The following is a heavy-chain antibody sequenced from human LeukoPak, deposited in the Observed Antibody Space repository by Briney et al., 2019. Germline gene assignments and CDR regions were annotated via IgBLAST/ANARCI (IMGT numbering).Heavy chain of an antibody. Sequence: PSETLSLTCAVYGGSFSGYYWSWIRQPPGKGLVWIGEINHSGSTNYNPSLKSRVTISVDTSKNQFSLKLSSVTAADTAVYYCGRRRTFYDSSGYFIDYWGQGTLVTVSS. D-gene: IGHD3-22*01. CDR3: GRRRTFYDSSGYFIDY. J-gene: IGHJ4*02. CDR1: GGSFSGYY. V-gene: IGHV4-34*01. CDR2: INHSGST.